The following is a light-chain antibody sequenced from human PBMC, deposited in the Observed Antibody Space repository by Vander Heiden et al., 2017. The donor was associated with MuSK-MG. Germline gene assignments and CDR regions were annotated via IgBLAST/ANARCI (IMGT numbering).Light chain of an antibody. V-gene: IGKV2D-29*01. CDR1: QRLLHSDGKTY. Sequence: DLVMPQTPLSLSVTPGQPASISCQSSQRLLHSDGKTYLDWYLQKPGKPPESRIYGVSNRSSGVPERFRGSGSGTDFTLKSSRVEAEDVGEDEGMQGIQLMWTFGQGTKVEIK. CDR2: GVS. CDR3: MQGIQLMWT. J-gene: IGKJ1*01.